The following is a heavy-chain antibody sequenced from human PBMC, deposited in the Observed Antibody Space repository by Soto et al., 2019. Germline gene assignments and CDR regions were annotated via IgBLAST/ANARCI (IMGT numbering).Heavy chain of an antibody. V-gene: IGHV3-23*01. CDR1: GFTFSSYA. Sequence: GGSLRLSCAASGFTFSSYAMSWVRQAPGKGLEWVSAISGSGGSTYYTDSVKGRFTISRDNSKNTLYLQMNSLRAEDTAVYYCACNAPLSSGWYSRRLEYYYGMDVWGQGTTVTVSS. CDR3: ACNAPLSSGWYSRRLEYYYGMDV. D-gene: IGHD6-19*01. J-gene: IGHJ6*02. CDR2: ISGSGGST.